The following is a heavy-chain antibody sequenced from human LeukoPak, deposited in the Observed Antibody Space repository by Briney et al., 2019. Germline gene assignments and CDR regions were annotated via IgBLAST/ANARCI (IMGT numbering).Heavy chain of an antibody. J-gene: IGHJ6*02. V-gene: IGHV3-23*01. CDR2: ISGSGGST. Sequence: GGSLRLSCAASRFTFSSHAMSWVRQAPGKGLEWVSAISGSGGSTYYADSVKGRFTISRDNSKNTLYLQMNSLRAEDTAVYYCAKDVGTLLLYYGMDVWGQGTTVTVSS. CDR3: AKDVGTLLLYYGMDV. CDR1: RFTFSSHA. D-gene: IGHD2-15*01.